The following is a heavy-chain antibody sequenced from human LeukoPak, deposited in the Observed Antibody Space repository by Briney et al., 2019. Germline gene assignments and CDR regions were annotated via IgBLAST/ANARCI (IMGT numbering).Heavy chain of an antibody. CDR2: ISYDGSNK. CDR1: GFTFSSYA. CDR3: ARSRTIWVVTATVDY. D-gene: IGHD2-21*02. J-gene: IGHJ4*02. Sequence: GGSLRLSCAASGFTFSSYAMHWVRQAPGKGLEWVAVISYDGSNKYYADSVKGRFTISRDNSKNTLYLQMNSLRAEDTAVYYCARSRTIWVVTATVDYWGQGTLVTVSS. V-gene: IGHV3-30-3*01.